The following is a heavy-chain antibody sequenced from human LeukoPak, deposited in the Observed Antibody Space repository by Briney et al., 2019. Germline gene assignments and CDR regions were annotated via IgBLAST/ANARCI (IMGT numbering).Heavy chain of an antibody. D-gene: IGHD5-12*01. Sequence: GGSLRLSCAASGLTVSSNYMSWVRQAPGKGPEWVSIIYSDGSTYYADSVKGRLTISRDNSKNTLYLQMNSLRAEDTAVYYCARVTVDSGYDYFDYWGQGTLVTVSS. CDR1: GLTVSSNY. V-gene: IGHV3-66*01. CDR2: IYSDGST. J-gene: IGHJ4*02. CDR3: ARVTVDSGYDYFDY.